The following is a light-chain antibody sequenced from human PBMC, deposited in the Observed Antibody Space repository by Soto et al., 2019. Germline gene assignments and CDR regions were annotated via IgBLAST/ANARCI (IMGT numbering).Light chain of an antibody. CDR1: QSVSSN. CDR2: GAS. Sequence: EIVMTKSPATLSVSPGDSATLSCRASQSVSSNLAWYQQKPGQAPRLLIYGASTRATGIPARFSGRGSGTECTLTISSLQSEEFAVDDGKKYNNWPLTVGGGTKVVIK. V-gene: IGKV3-15*01. CDR3: KKYNNWPLT. J-gene: IGKJ4*01.